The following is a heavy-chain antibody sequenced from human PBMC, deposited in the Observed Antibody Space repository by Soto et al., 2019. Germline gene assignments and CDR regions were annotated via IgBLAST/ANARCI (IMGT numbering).Heavy chain of an antibody. V-gene: IGHV1-69*06. CDR3: ASKAACGGDCYAFDS. D-gene: IGHD2-21*02. Sequence: QVHLVQSGAEVKKPGSSVKISCKASGGTFSSNTINWVRQAAGQGLEWMGGIIPLFGTANYAEKFRGRVTMTADKSTNTESMELRSMRSEDTAVYYCASKAACGGDCYAFDSWGQGTLVTVSS. J-gene: IGHJ4*02. CDR2: IIPLFGTA. CDR1: GGTFSSNT.